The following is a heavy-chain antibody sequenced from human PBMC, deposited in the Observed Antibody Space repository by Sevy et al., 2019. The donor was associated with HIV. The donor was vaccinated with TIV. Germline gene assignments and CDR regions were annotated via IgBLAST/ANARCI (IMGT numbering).Heavy chain of an antibody. Sequence: GGSLRLSCAVSGFTFSSYSMNWVRQAPGKGLEWVSSISSSSNYIYYADSVKGRFTISRDNAKNSLYLQMNSLRVEDTAVYYCASRREAGPFPFDYWGQGTLVTVSS. J-gene: IGHJ4*02. V-gene: IGHV3-21*01. CDR1: GFTFSSYS. CDR2: ISSSSNYI. CDR3: ASRREAGPFPFDY. D-gene: IGHD6-13*01.